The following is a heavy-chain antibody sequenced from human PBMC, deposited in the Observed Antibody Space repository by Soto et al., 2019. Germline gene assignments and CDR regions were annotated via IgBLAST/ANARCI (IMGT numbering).Heavy chain of an antibody. J-gene: IGHJ4*02. D-gene: IGHD6-13*01. Sequence: EVQLLESGGGLVQPGGSLRLSCAASGLTFSSYAMSWVRQTPGKGLEWVSAITSRGDNTYYADSVKGRFTISRDNSKNTLYLQMDTLRVDDTAVYYCAKRGGSSCLDSWGQGTLVTVSS. CDR3: AKRGGSSCLDS. CDR2: ITSRGDNT. CDR1: GLTFSSYA. V-gene: IGHV3-23*01.